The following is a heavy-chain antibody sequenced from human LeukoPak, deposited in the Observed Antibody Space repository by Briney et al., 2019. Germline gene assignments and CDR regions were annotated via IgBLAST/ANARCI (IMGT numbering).Heavy chain of an antibody. Sequence: SETLSLTCAVYGGSFSGYYWSLIRQPPGKRLQWIGEIHQTGSTNYNPSLKSRVTISVDTSKNQFSLKLSSVTAADTAVYYCARVYGYSYGLFDYWGQGTLVTVSS. V-gene: IGHV4-34*01. CDR1: GGSFSGYY. D-gene: IGHD5-18*01. CDR3: ARVYGYSYGLFDY. J-gene: IGHJ4*02. CDR2: IHQTGST.